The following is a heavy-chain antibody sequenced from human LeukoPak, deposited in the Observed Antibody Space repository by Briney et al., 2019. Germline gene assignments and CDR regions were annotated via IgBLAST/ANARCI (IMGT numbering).Heavy chain of an antibody. CDR3: ARDTSYYFWNDPKELFDV. J-gene: IGHJ3*01. V-gene: IGHV1-18*01. D-gene: IGHD3-3*01. CDR2: ISAHNGNI. Sequence: PMASVKVSCKASGYSFTNYGITWVRQAPGQGLEWMGWISAHNGNIDYAQKIQGRVTMTTDTSTSTVYMELRSLRSDDPAVYYCARDTSYYFWNDPKELFDVWGQGTRVTVS. CDR1: GYSFTNYG.